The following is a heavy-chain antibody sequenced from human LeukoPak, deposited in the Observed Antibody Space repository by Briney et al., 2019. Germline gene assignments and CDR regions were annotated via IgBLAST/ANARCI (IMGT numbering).Heavy chain of an antibody. J-gene: IGHJ4*02. CDR3: ARAGYYYDSSGPPGY. V-gene: IGHV4-30-4*08. CDR1: GGSISSGDYY. D-gene: IGHD3-22*01. Sequence: PSGTLSLTCTVSGGSISSGDYYWSWIRQPPGKGLEWIGYIYYSGSTYYNPSLKSRVTISVDTSKNQFTLKLSSVTAADTAVYYCARAGYYYDSSGPPGYWGQGTLVTVSS. CDR2: IYYSGST.